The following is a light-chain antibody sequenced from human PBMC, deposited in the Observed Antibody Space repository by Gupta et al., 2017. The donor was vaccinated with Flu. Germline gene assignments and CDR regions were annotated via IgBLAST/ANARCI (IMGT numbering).Light chain of an antibody. CDR3: QQDSSNPQT. Sequence: DIVMTPSPDSLVVSLGERATISCKSSQNVLWNSNKKNYLAWYQQKPGQPPHPLIYWASTRASGVPVRFSGSGTGTDFTLTIISLQAEAVAIYYCQQDSSNPQTFGQGTKLEL. J-gene: IGKJ2*01. V-gene: IGKV4-1*01. CDR2: WAS. CDR1: QNVLWNSNKKNY.